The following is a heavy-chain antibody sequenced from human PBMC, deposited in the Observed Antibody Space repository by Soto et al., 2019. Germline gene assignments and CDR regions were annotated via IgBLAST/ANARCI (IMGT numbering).Heavy chain of an antibody. CDR2: ISSSVSTT. Sequence: WGSLRLSFAASGLAFSDYYMSWIRQAPGKGLEWVSSISSSVSTTFYADSVKGRFTISRDNAKNSLYLQVDSLRAEDTAVYYCASLYCRGGSCHHLGGFDMWGEGTIVTLSS. CDR1: GLAFSDYY. J-gene: IGHJ3*02. CDR3: ASLYCRGGSCHHLGGFDM. V-gene: IGHV3-11*01. D-gene: IGHD2-15*01.